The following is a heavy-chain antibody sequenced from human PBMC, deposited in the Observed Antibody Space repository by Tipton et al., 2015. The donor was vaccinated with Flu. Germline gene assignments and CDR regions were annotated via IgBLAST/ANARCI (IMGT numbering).Heavy chain of an antibody. Sequence: LRLSCNVSGGSISSSSDYWGWIRQPPGKGLEWIGTIYSSGSTYFNPSLRSRVTISVDTSNNQFSLKLGTVTAADTAVYYCVREGYSSSSSFDSWGQGTLVTVSS. CDR2: IYSSGST. D-gene: IGHD6-6*01. CDR1: GGSISSSSDY. CDR3: VREGYSSSSSFDS. J-gene: IGHJ4*02. V-gene: IGHV4-39*02.